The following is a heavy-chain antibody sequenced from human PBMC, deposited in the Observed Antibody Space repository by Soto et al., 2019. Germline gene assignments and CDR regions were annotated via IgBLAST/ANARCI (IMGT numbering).Heavy chain of an antibody. CDR1: GDSISSGGYS. V-gene: IGHV4-30-2*01. CDR2: IYHSGNT. J-gene: IGHJ6*02. D-gene: IGHD5-18*01. CDR3: ARDWATWIQLPDDYYGMDV. Sequence: PSETLSLTCAVSGDSISSGGYSWNWIRQPPGKGLEWIGYIYHSGNTFYSPSLKSRVTISVDGSKNQFSLKLSSVTAADTAVYYCARDWATWIQLPDDYYGMDVWGQGTTVTVSS.